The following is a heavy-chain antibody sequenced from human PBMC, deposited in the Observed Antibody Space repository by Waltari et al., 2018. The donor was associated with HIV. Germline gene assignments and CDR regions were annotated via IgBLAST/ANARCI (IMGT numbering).Heavy chain of an antibody. CDR3: TRLSGNEAFDV. V-gene: IGHV3-73*02. CDR2: IRSKANGYTT. J-gene: IGHJ3*01. D-gene: IGHD1-1*01. CDR1: GLRFRGSA. Sequence: EVQLLESRGGLAQPGRSLKLLCAASGLRFRGSAIHCVRQAPGKGLDWIGRIRSKANGYTTAYGGSVKGRFIISRDDSKSTGYLQMSSLKTEDTALFYCTRLSGNEAFDVWGQGTLVTVSS.